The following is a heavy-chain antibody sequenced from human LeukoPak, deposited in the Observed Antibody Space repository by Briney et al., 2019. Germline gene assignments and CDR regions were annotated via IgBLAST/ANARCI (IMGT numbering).Heavy chain of an antibody. CDR2: ISGSGGST. Sequence: PGGSLRLSCAASGFSFGSYAMNWVRQAPGKGLEWVSGISGSGGSTYYADSVQGRFTISRDNSRNTLYLQMNSLRAEDTAVYYCAKAYGSGYYYFDCWGQGTLVTVSS. CDR3: AKAYGSGYYYFDC. J-gene: IGHJ4*02. CDR1: GFSFGSYA. V-gene: IGHV3-23*01. D-gene: IGHD3-22*01.